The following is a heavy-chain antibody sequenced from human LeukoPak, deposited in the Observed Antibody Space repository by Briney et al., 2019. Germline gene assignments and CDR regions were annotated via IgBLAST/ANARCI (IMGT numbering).Heavy chain of an antibody. D-gene: IGHD1-1*01. CDR3: VRVAKERVGGVYYFDY. CDR2: IGTAGDT. CDR1: GFTFSDYD. V-gene: IGHV3-13*01. J-gene: IGHJ4*02. Sequence: GGSLRLSCAASGFTFSDYDMQWVRQATGKGLEWVSAIGTAGDTYYTGSVKGRFTISRENAKNSLYLQMNSLRAGDTAVYYCVRVAKERVGGVYYFDYWGQGTPVTVSS.